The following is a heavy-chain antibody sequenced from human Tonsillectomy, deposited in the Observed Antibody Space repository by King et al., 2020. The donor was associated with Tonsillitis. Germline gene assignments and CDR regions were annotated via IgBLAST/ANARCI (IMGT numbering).Heavy chain of an antibody. CDR2: ISYDGSNK. D-gene: IGHD4-17*01. CDR1: GFTFSSYA. CDR3: ARERGLDYGDFDAFDI. J-gene: IGHJ3*02. Sequence: QLVQSGGGVVQPGRSLRLSCAASGFTFSSYAMHWVRQAPGKGLEWVAVISYDGSNKYYADSVKGRFTISRNNSKNTLYLQMNSLRAEDTAVYYCARERGLDYGDFDAFDIWGQGTIVTVSS. V-gene: IGHV3-30-3*01.